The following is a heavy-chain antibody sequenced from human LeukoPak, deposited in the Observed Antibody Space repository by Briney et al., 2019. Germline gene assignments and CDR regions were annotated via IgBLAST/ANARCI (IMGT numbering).Heavy chain of an antibody. CDR1: GGTFSSYA. J-gene: IGHJ4*02. CDR2: IIPIFGTA. D-gene: IGHD2-15*01. V-gene: IGHV1-69*06. CDR3: ASIGYCSGGSCRHRDY. Sequence: SVKVSCKASGGTFSSYAISWVRQAPGQGLEWMGGIIPIFGTANYAQKFQGRATITADKSTSTAYMELSSLRSEDTAVYYCASIGYCSGGSCRHRDYWGQGTLVTVSS.